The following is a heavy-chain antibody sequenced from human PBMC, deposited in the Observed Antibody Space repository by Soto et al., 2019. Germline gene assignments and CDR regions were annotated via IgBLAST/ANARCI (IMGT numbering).Heavy chain of an antibody. CDR3: ARDWGGCSGGSCYKSKNWFDP. Sequence: ASVKVSCKASGYTFTSYGISWVRQAPGQGLEWMGWISAYNGNTNYAQKLQGRVTMTTDTSTSTAYMELRSLRSDDTAVYYCARDWGGCSGGSCYKSKNWFDPWGQGTLVTVPQ. CDR1: GYTFTSYG. D-gene: IGHD2-15*01. V-gene: IGHV1-18*01. CDR2: ISAYNGNT. J-gene: IGHJ5*02.